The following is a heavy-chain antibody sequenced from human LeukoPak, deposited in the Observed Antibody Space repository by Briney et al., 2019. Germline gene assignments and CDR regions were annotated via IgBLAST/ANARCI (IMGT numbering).Heavy chain of an antibody. CDR2: IKQDGSEK. Sequence: PGGSLRLSCAASGSTFSSYWMSWVRQAPGKGLEWVANIKQDGSEKYYVDSVKGRFTISRDSAKNSLYLQMNSLRVEDTTVYYCARIAVAGEGFDYWGQGTLVTVSS. J-gene: IGHJ4*02. CDR3: ARIAVAGEGFDY. V-gene: IGHV3-7*04. D-gene: IGHD6-19*01. CDR1: GSTFSSYW.